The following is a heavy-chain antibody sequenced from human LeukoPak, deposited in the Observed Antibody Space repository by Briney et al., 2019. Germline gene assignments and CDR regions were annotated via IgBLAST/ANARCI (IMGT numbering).Heavy chain of an antibody. Sequence: SETLSLTCTVSGGSISGYYWSWIRQPPGKGLEWIGYIYYSGSTNYNPSLKSRVTISVDTSKNQFSLKLSSVTAADTAVYYCARHRDSGGWPNYFNNWGQGTLVTVSS. CDR3: ARHRDSGGWPNYFNN. D-gene: IGHD6-19*01. V-gene: IGHV4-59*08. CDR1: GGSISGYY. CDR2: IYYSGST. J-gene: IGHJ4*02.